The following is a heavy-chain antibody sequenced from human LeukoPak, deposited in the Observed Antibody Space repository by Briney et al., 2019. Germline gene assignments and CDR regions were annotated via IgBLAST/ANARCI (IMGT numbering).Heavy chain of an antibody. J-gene: IGHJ3*02. V-gene: IGHV3-30*04. CDR1: GFTFISYA. Sequence: PGTSLRLSCAASGFTFISYAIHWVRQAPGKGLEWVAVISFHGTDSFYADSVKGRFTISRDNSKNTLYLQMSILRADDTAVYYCARQRAPVPRISSFDIWGQGTMVTVSS. CDR2: ISFHGTDS. D-gene: IGHD2/OR15-2a*01. CDR3: ARQRAPVPRISSFDI.